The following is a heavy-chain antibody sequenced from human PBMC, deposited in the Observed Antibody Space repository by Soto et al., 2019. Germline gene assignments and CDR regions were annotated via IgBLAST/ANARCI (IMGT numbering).Heavy chain of an antibody. V-gene: IGHV4-34*01. J-gene: IGHJ5*02. D-gene: IGHD3-3*01. CDR3: AWSGLQGWFDP. CDR1: GGSFSGYY. Sequence: SETLSLTCAVYGGSFSGYYWSWIRQPPGKGLEWIGEINHSGSTNYNPSLKSRVTISVDTSKNQFSLKLSSVTAADTAVYYCAWSGLQGWFDPWGRGTLVTVSS. CDR2: INHSGST.